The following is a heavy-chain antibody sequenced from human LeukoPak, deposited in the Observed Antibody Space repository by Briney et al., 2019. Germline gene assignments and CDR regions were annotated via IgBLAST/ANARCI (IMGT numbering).Heavy chain of an antibody. V-gene: IGHV3-23*01. Sequence: GGSLRLSCAASGFTFSTYAMSWVRQAPGKGLEWVSGISGSGGSTDYADSVKGRFTISRDNSKNTLYLQMNSLRAEDTAVYFCSKRSPDYYGSGPLDYWGQGTLVTVSS. CDR3: SKRSPDYYGSGPLDY. CDR1: GFTFSTYA. J-gene: IGHJ4*02. D-gene: IGHD3-10*01. CDR2: ISGSGGST.